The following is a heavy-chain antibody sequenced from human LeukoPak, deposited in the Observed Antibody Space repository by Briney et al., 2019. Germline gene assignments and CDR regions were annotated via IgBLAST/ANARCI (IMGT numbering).Heavy chain of an antibody. V-gene: IGHV5-51*01. CDR1: GYSFTSYW. D-gene: IGHD3-10*01. J-gene: IGHJ5*02. Sequence: GESLKISCKGSGYSFTSYWIGWVRQMPGKGLEWMAIIYPGDSDTRYSPSFQGQVTISADKSISTAYLQWSSLKASDTAMYYCARRIYYGSGSYARGGFDPWGQGTLVTVSS. CDR3: ARRIYYGSGSYARGGFDP. CDR2: IYPGDSDT.